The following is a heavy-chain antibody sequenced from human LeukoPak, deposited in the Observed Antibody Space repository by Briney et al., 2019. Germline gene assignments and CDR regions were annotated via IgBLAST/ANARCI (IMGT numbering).Heavy chain of an antibody. CDR1: GFTFSTYW. V-gene: IGHV3-74*01. Sequence: GGSLRLSCAASGFTFSTYWMHWVRQAPGKGLVWVSRINSDGSSTSYADSVKGRFTISRDNAKNSVFLQMNSLRAEDTAVYYSVRAWANTGIFEFWGQGTLVTVSS. CDR2: INSDGSST. CDR3: VRAWANTGIFEF. J-gene: IGHJ4*02. D-gene: IGHD2-8*02.